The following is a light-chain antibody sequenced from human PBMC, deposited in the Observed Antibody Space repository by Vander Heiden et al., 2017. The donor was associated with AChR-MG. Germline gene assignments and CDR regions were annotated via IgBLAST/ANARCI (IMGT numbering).Light chain of an antibody. CDR1: TTDVGAYNY. CDR3: SSYTTTNTWV. V-gene: IGLV2-14*01. Sequence: QSALTQPASVSGSPGPSITVSGTGDTTDVGAYNYVSWYRQTPGKAPKLMISEGSNRPSGVSNRFSGSKSGDTASLTISGLQADDEAHYFCSSYTTTNTWVFGGGTKLTVL. CDR2: EGS. J-gene: IGLJ3*02.